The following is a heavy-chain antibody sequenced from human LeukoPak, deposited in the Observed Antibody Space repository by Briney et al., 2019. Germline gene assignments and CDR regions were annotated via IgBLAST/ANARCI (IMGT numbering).Heavy chain of an antibody. V-gene: IGHV3-30*02. CDR3: AASYSGSQDAFDI. Sequence: GGSLRLSCAASGFTFSSYGMHWVRQTPDKGLEWVAFIQSDGINKYYADSVKGRFSISRDNSKNTLYLQMNSLRAEDTAVYYCAASYSGSQDAFDIWGQGTMVTVSS. CDR1: GFTFSSYG. D-gene: IGHD1-26*01. CDR2: IQSDGINK. J-gene: IGHJ3*02.